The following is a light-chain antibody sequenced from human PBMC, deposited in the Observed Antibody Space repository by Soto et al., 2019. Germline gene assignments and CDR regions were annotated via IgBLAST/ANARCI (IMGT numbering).Light chain of an antibody. CDR2: DAS. V-gene: IGKV3-11*01. Sequence: EIVLTQSPATLSLSPGERATLSCRASQSVSSYLAWYQQKPGQAPRLLIYDASNRATGIPARFSGSGSGTDFTLTISSLEPEDFALYYCQQRSNWPPPFGPGTKVDIK. CDR1: QSVSSY. CDR3: QQRSNWPPP. J-gene: IGKJ3*01.